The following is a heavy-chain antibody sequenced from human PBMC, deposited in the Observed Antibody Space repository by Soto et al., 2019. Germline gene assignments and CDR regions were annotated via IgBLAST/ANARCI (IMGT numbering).Heavy chain of an antibody. CDR3: ASALTTYYDFWSGYYYGMDV. CDR2: INAGNGNT. V-gene: IGHV1-3*01. Sequence: ASVKVSCKASGYTFTSYAMHWVRQAPGQRLEWMGWINAGNGNTKYSQKFQGRVTITRDTSASTAYMELSSLRSEDTAVYYCASALTTYYDFWSGYYYGMDVWGQGTTVTVSS. J-gene: IGHJ6*02. CDR1: GYTFTSYA. D-gene: IGHD3-3*01.